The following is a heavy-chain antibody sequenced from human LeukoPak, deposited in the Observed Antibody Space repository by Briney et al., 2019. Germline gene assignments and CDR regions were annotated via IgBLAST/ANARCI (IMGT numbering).Heavy chain of an antibody. V-gene: IGHV1-18*04. D-gene: IGHD4-17*01. J-gene: IGHJ4*02. Sequence: ASVKVSCKVSGYTFTRYGISWVRQAPGQGLEWMGWISAYNGNTNYAQKLQGRVTMTTDTSTSTAYMELRSLRSDDTAVYYCARVAPPNDYGDYWGYFDYWGQGTLVTVSS. CDR2: ISAYNGNT. CDR3: ARVAPPNDYGDYWGYFDY. CDR1: GYTFTRYG.